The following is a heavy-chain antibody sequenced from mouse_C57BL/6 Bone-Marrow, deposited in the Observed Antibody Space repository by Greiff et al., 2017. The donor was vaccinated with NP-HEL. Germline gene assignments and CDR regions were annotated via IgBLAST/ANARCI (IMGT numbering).Heavy chain of an antibody. CDR3: ARGGNWYFDV. J-gene: IGHJ1*03. Sequence: EVMLVESGPVLVKPGASVKMSCKASGYTFTDYYMNWVKQSHGKSLEWIGVINPYNGGTSYNQKFKGKATLTVDKSSSTAYMELNSLTSEDSAVYYCARGGNWYFDVWGTGTTVTVSS. D-gene: IGHD1-1*02. CDR2: INPYNGGT. V-gene: IGHV1-19*01. CDR1: GYTFTDYY.